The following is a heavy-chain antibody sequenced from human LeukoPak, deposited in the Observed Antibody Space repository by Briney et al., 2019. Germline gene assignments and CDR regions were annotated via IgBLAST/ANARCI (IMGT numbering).Heavy chain of an antibody. CDR3: ATYSSLNRREFQY. V-gene: IGHV3-7*01. CDR1: GFTFSNYW. J-gene: IGHJ1*01. D-gene: IGHD3-22*01. CDR2: IKTDGSEK. Sequence: GGSLRLSCEGSGFTFSNYWMGWVRQAPGKGLQWVANIKTDGSEKYYVGSVKGRFTISRDNAKNSLYLQMNSLRAEDTAVYYCATYSSLNRREFQYWGQGTLLTVSS.